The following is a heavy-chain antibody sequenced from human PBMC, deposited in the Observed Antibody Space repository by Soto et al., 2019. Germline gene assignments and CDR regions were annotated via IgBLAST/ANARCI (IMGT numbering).Heavy chain of an antibody. CDR3: AKVNSPEGQE. V-gene: IGHV3-7*05. Sequence: EVQLVESGGGMVQPGGSLRLSCAASGFTFSSYWMSWVRQAPGKGLEWVANIKQDGSDKYYVDSVKGRFTISRDNAKNTLYLQMNSLTAEDTAIYYCAKVNSPEGQEWGQGTLVTVSS. CDR2: IKQDGSDK. D-gene: IGHD4-4*01. J-gene: IGHJ4*02. CDR1: GFTFSSYW.